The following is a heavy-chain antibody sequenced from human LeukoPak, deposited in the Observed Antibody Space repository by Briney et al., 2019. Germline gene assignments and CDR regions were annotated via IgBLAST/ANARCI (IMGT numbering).Heavy chain of an antibody. D-gene: IGHD5-18*01. Sequence: SEILSLTCTVSGGSMTTHHWNWIRQTPGKGLEWIGYVFDSGRTKENPSLKSRVTLSADTSKNQLSLRLSSVTAADTAVYYCTTIKRGNIFGYFDFWGQGILVTVSS. CDR1: GGSMTTHH. CDR3: TTIKRGNIFGYFDF. V-gene: IGHV4-59*11. CDR2: VFDSGRT. J-gene: IGHJ4*02.